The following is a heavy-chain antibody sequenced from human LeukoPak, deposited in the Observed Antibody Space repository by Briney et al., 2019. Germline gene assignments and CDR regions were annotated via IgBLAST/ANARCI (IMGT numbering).Heavy chain of an antibody. Sequence: SETLSLTCTVSGGSISSYYWSWIRQPAGKGLEWIGRIYTSGSTNYNPSLKSRVTMSVDTSKNQFSLKLSSVTAADTAVYYCARVDTYYDILTGYLDNWFDPWGQGTLVTVSS. V-gene: IGHV4-4*07. J-gene: IGHJ5*02. CDR3: ARVDTYYDILTGYLDNWFDP. D-gene: IGHD3-9*01. CDR1: GGSISSYY. CDR2: IYTSGST.